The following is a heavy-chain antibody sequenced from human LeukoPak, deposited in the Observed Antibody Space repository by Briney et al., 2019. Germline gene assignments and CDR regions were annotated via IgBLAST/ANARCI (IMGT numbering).Heavy chain of an antibody. CDR2: IYYSGST. Sequence: SETLSLTCTVSGGSISSYYWSWIRQPPGKGLEWIGYIYYSGSTNYSPSFKGRVTISVDTSKNQFSLDLTSVTAADTAVYYCAREWSSGWAEFDYWGQGTLATVSS. CDR1: GGSISSYY. V-gene: IGHV4-59*01. CDR3: AREWSSGWAEFDY. D-gene: IGHD6-25*01. J-gene: IGHJ4*02.